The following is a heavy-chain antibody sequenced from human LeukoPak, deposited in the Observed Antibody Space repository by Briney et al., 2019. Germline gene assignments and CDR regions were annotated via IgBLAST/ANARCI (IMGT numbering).Heavy chain of an antibody. J-gene: IGHJ6*04. Sequence: GGSLRLSCAASGFIFSSYSMNWVRQAPGKGLEWVSYISSSGSTIYYADSVKGRFTISRDNAKNSLYLQMNSLRAEDTAVYYCAELGITMIGGVWGKGTTVTISS. CDR3: AELGITMIGGV. CDR1: GFIFSSYS. D-gene: IGHD3-10*02. V-gene: IGHV3-48*04. CDR2: ISSSGSTI.